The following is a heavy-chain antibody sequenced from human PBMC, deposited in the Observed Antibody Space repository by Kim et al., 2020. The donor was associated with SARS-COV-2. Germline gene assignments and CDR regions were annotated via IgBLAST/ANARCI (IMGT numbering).Heavy chain of an antibody. D-gene: IGHD2-15*01. Sequence: ASVKVSCKASGYTFTSYYMHWVRQAPGQGLEWMGIINPSGGSTSYAQKFQGRVTMTRDTSTSTVYMELSSLRSEDTAVYYCARGLEGYCSGGSCYSGKLFDYWGQGTLVTVSS. CDR2: INPSGGST. V-gene: IGHV1-46*01. J-gene: IGHJ4*02. CDR1: GYTFTSYY. CDR3: ARGLEGYCSGGSCYSGKLFDY.